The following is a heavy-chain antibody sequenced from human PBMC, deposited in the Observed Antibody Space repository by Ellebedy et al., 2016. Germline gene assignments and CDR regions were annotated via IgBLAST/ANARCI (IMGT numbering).Heavy chain of an antibody. D-gene: IGHD2-2*02. CDR2: ISGSGGST. Sequence: GGSLRLSXAASGFTFSSYAMSWVRQAPGKGLEWVSAISGSGGSTYYADSVKGRFTISRDNSKNTLYLQMNSLRAEDTAVYYCAKSSVGYCSSTSCYTFDYWGQGTLVTVSS. CDR3: AKSSVGYCSSTSCYTFDY. CDR1: GFTFSSYA. J-gene: IGHJ4*02. V-gene: IGHV3-23*01.